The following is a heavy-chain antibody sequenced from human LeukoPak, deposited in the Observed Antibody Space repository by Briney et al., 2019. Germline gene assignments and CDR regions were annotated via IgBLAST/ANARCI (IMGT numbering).Heavy chain of an antibody. CDR2: IKQDGSEK. CDR3: ARGGEQQLVSGYFDY. V-gene: IGHV3-7*01. J-gene: IGHJ4*02. Sequence: PGGSLRLSCAASGFTFSSYWMSWVRQAPGKGLEWVANIKQDGSEKYYVDSVKGRFTISRDNAKNSLYLQMNSLRAEDTAVYYCARGGEQQLVSGYFDYWGQGTLVTVSS. CDR1: GFTFSSYW. D-gene: IGHD6-13*01.